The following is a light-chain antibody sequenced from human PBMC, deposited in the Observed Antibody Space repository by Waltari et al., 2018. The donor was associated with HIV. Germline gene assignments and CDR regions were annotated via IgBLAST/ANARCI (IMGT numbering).Light chain of an antibody. CDR2: AAS. V-gene: IGKV1-9*01. CDR3: QQLHTYPLT. J-gene: IGKJ5*01. CDR1: RYIATY. Sequence: DIQLTQSPSFLSASVGDRVTINCRASRYIATYLVWYQQKPGKAPRLLIHAASTLQSGVPSRFSGSGSGTEFTLTISSLQPEDFATYSCQQLHTYPLTFAQGTRVEIE.